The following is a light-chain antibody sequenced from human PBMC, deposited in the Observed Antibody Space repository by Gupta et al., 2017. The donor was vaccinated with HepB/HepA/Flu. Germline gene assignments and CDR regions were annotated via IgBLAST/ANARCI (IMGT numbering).Light chain of an antibody. CDR3: AAWDDSRSGPV. Sequence: QSVLTQPPSASGTPGQRVPISCSGSSSNIGSNYVYWYQQRSGTAPKLLIYRNNQRPSGVPDRFSGSKSGTSASLAISGLRSEDEADYYCAAWDDSRSGPVFGGGTKLTVL. CDR1: SSNIGSNY. J-gene: IGLJ2*01. V-gene: IGLV1-47*01. CDR2: RNN.